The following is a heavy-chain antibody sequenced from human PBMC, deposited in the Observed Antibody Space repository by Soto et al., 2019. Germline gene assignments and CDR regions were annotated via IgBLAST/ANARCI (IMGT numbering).Heavy chain of an antibody. CDR2: ISAYNGNT. CDR1: GYTFTSYG. D-gene: IGHD6-19*01. V-gene: IGHV1-18*01. CDR3: ARVRSGWYLGDYYGMAV. J-gene: IGHJ6*02. Sequence: QVQLVQSGAEVKKPGASVKVSCKASGYTFTSYGISWVRQAPGQGLEWMGWISAYNGNTNYAQKLQGRVTMTTDTSTSTAYMELRSLRSDDTAVYYCARVRSGWYLGDYYGMAVWGQGTTVTVSS.